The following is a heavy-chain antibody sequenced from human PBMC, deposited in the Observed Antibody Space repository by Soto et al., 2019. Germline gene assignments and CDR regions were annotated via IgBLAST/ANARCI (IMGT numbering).Heavy chain of an antibody. D-gene: IGHD1-26*01. CDR1: GFTSSSYW. CDR3: ARDLDFCSSLTRLWWDFMDV. CDR2: INSDGSST. Sequence: PGGSLRLSCAASGFTSSSYWMHWVRQAPGKGLVWVSRINSDGSSTSYADSVKGRFTISRDNAKNTLYLQMNSLRAEDTAVYYCARDLDFCSSLTRLWWDFMDVWGRGTRVSGSS. V-gene: IGHV3-74*01. J-gene: IGHJ6*03.